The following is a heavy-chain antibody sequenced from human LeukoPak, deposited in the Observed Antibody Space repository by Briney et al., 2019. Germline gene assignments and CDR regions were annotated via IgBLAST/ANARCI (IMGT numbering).Heavy chain of an antibody. J-gene: IGHJ4*02. CDR3: ARGEGRVAAANY. V-gene: IGHV4-59*01. Sequence: PSETLSLTCTVSGGSINNFYWSWIRQPPGKGLEWIGYIYYSGSTQYNPSLKSRVTISVDTSKNQFSLKLTSVTAADTAVYYCARGEGRVAAANYWGQGTPVTVSS. CDR1: GGSINNFY. D-gene: IGHD2-2*01. CDR2: IYYSGST.